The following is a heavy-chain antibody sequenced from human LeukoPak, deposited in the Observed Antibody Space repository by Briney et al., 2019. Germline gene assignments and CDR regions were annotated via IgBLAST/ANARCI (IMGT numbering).Heavy chain of an antibody. J-gene: IGHJ4*02. CDR1: GGSFSGYY. CDR2: ISHSRST. D-gene: IGHD4-17*01. CDR3: ARGYGDYRY. Sequence: SETLSLTCAVYGGSFSGYYWSWIRQPPGKGLEWIGEISHSRSTNYNPSLKSRVTISVDTSKNQFSLKLSSVTAADTAVYYCARGYGDYRYWGQGTLVTVSS. V-gene: IGHV4-34*01.